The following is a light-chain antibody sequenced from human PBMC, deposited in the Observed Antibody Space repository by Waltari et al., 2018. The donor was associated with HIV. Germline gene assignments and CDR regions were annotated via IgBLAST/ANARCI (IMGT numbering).Light chain of an antibody. J-gene: IGLJ3*02. CDR3: CSYAGSYTLNLV. CDR2: DVS. CDR1: SRDVGGYNY. V-gene: IGLV2-11*01. Sequence: QSALTQPRSVSGPPGQSVTISSTGTSRDVGGYNYVSCYQQQPGKAPQLIIYDVSQRAAGGADRCLGSKSGNAAAPMISGVQDDDEAAYYCCSYAGSYTLNLVFGGGTKLTGL.